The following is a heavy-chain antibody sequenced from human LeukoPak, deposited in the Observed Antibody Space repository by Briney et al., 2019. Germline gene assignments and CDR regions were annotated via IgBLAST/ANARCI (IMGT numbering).Heavy chain of an antibody. V-gene: IGHV3-23*01. CDR3: AKAYIPYYYGMDV. D-gene: IGHD1-14*01. J-gene: IGHJ6*02. CDR2: ISNNGGYT. Sequence: GGSLRLSCAASGFTFSSSAMSWVRQAPGKGLEWVSAISNNGGYTYYADSVKGRFTISRDNSKNTLYLQMNSLRAEDTAVYYCAKAYIPYYYGMDVWGQGTTVTVSS. CDR1: GFTFSSSA.